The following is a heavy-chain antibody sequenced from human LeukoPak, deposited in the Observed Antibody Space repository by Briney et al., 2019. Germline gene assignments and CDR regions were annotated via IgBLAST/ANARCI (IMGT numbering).Heavy chain of an antibody. V-gene: IGHV6-1*01. Sequence: SQTLSLTCAISGDSVSSNSAAWTRIRQSPSRGLEWLGRTYYRSKWYNDYAVSVKSRITINPDTSKNQFSLQLNSVTPEDTAVYYCASQDRYYFDYWGQGTLVTVPS. D-gene: IGHD1-14*01. CDR1: GDSVSSNSAA. CDR2: TYYRSKWYN. CDR3: ASQDRYYFDY. J-gene: IGHJ4*02.